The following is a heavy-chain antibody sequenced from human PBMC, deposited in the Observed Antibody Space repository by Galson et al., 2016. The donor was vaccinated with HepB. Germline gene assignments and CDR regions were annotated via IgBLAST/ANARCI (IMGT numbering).Heavy chain of an antibody. J-gene: IGHJ6*02. CDR2: IPHSGSA. CDR1: RGSISNFH. CDR3: ARAVRRSGSVFYYYAMDV. D-gene: IGHD3-3*01. Sequence: ETLSLTCSVSRGSISNFHWSWIRQPPGKGLEWIGYIPHSGSANYNPSLNSRVTISLDTSKNKISLKLRSVTAADTAVYYCARAVRRSGSVFYYYAMDVWGQGTTVTVSS. V-gene: IGHV4-59*01.